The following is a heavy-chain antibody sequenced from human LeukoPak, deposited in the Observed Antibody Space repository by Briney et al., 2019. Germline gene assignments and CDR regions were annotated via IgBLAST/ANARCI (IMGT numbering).Heavy chain of an antibody. Sequence: GGSLRLSCAASGFTFSSYGMHWVRQAPGKGLEWVAFIRYDGSNKYYADSVKGRFTISRDNAKNTLYLQMNSLRAEDTAVYYCARGATYAYYQDYWGQGTLVTVSS. CDR2: IRYDGSNK. CDR3: ARGATYAYYQDY. CDR1: GFTFSSYG. V-gene: IGHV3-30*02. J-gene: IGHJ4*02. D-gene: IGHD1-26*01.